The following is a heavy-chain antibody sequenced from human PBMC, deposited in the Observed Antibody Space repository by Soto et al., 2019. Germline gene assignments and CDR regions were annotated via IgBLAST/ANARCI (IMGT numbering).Heavy chain of an antibody. J-gene: IGHJ4*02. CDR3: AADSRYCSGGNCEDY. V-gene: IGHV1-58*02. CDR2: IVVGSGHT. D-gene: IGHD2-15*01. CDR1: GFTFTISA. Sequence: QMQLVQSGPEVKNPGTSVKVSCKASGFTFTISAMQWVRQARGQLLEWIGWIVVGSGHTNYAQKFQERVSNTRDMSTSTAYMELNRRRSEDTAVYYFAADSRYCSGGNCEDYWGQGTLVTVSS.